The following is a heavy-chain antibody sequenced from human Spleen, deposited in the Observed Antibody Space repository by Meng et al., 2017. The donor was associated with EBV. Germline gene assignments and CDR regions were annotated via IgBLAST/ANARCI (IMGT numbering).Heavy chain of an antibody. CDR3: VGSGVVVATLDF. V-gene: IGHV3-33*01. Sequence: QGQWVDSGGGVVQPGRSLRLSCAASGFTFSSYGMHWVRQAPGKGLEWVAVIWYDGSKTYYAESVEGRFTISRDNSKNTLYLQMNSLRVEDTGVYYCVGSGVVVATLDFWGQGTLVTVSS. D-gene: IGHD2-15*01. CDR2: IWYDGSKT. J-gene: IGHJ4*02. CDR1: GFTFSSYG.